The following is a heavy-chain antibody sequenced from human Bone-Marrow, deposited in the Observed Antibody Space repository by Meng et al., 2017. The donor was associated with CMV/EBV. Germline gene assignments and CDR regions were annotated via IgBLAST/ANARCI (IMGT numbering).Heavy chain of an antibody. J-gene: IGHJ4*02. V-gene: IGHV1-2*02. Sequence: ASVKVSCKASGYTFTGYYMHWVRQAPGQGLEWMGWINPNSGGTNYAQKFQGRVTMTRDTSISTAYMELSRLRSDDTAVYYCAREKTGSTNHFDYWGQGTLVTVSS. CDR1: GYTFTGYY. CDR3: AREKTGSTNHFDY. D-gene: IGHD2-15*01. CDR2: INPNSGGT.